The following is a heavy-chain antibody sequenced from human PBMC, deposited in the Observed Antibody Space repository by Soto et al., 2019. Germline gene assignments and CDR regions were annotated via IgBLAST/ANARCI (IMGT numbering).Heavy chain of an antibody. J-gene: IGHJ6*02. CDR1: GGSIGLYY. D-gene: IGHD2-2*01. CDR2: ITRSSTYT. Sequence: LSLTCTVSGGSIGLYYWSWIRQAPGKGLEWVSYITRSSTYTNYADSVKGRFTISRDNAKNSLYLQMNSLRAEDTAVYYCAREDRDREIGLVPADIDGMDVWGQGTTVTVSS. V-gene: IGHV3-11*05. CDR3: AREDRDREIGLVPADIDGMDV.